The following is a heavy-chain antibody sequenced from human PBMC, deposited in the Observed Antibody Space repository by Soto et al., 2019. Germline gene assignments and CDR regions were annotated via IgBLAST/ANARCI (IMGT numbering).Heavy chain of an antibody. CDR2: ISDSGVNT. Sequence: GGSLRLSCAASGFTFSSSAMSWVRQAPGKGLEWVSTISDSGVNTYYADSVKGRLTISRDKSKNTLYLQMNGLRAEDTAVYYCAKCDSGSYIFFYYWGQGTLVTVSS. J-gene: IGHJ4*02. CDR1: GFTFSSSA. CDR3: AKCDSGSYIFFYY. D-gene: IGHD1-26*01. V-gene: IGHV3-23*01.